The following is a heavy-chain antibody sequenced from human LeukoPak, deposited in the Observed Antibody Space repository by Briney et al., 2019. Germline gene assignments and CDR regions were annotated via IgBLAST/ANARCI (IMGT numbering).Heavy chain of an antibody. J-gene: IGHJ4*02. CDR1: GFTFSSYA. V-gene: IGHV3-23*01. CDR2: ISGGGGST. Sequence: GGSLRLSCAASGFTFSSYAMSWVRQAPGKGLEWVSGISGGGGSTYYADSVEGRFTISRDNSKNTLYLQMNSLRAEDTAVYYCAKAPSSSWSPFDYWGQGTLVTVSS. D-gene: IGHD6-13*01. CDR3: AKAPSSSWSPFDY.